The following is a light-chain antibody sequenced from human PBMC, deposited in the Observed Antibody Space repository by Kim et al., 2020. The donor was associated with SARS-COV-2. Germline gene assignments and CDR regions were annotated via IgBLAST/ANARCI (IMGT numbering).Light chain of an antibody. CDR3: SSYAGSNNWL. CDR1: SSDIGSYIF. V-gene: IGLV2-8*01. J-gene: IGLJ2*01. Sequence: QSVTISCTGTSSDIGSYIFVSWYQQHPGKAPKLIIHEVSQRSSGVPDRFSGSKSGNTASLTVSGLRAEDEADYYCSSYAGSNNWLFGGGTKVTVL. CDR2: EVS.